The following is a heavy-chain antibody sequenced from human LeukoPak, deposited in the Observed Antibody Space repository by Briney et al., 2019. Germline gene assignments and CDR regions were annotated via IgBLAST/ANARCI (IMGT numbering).Heavy chain of an antibody. V-gene: IGHV4-38-2*02. CDR1: GYSISSGYY. Sequence: SETLSLTCTVSGYSISSGYYWGWIRQPPGKGLEWIGSIYHSGSTYYNPSLKSRVTISVDTSKNQFSLKLSSVTAADTAVYYCARAVYDFWSGLYYYYYMDVWGKGTTVTVSS. CDR2: IYHSGST. J-gene: IGHJ6*03. CDR3: ARAVYDFWSGLYYYYYMDV. D-gene: IGHD3-3*01.